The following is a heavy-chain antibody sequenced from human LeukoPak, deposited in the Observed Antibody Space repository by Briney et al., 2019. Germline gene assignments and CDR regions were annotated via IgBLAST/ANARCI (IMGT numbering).Heavy chain of an antibody. CDR3: ARNRAGEAAGPSFAP. J-gene: IGHJ5*02. CDR2: ISAYNGNT. Sequence: ASVKVSCKASGYTFTSYGISWVRQAPGQGLEWMGWISAYNGNTNYAQKLQGRVTMTTDTSTSTAYMELRSLRSDDTAVYYCARNRAGEAAGPSFAPGGKGPRVTVP. CDR1: GYTFTSYG. V-gene: IGHV1-18*01. D-gene: IGHD6-13*01.